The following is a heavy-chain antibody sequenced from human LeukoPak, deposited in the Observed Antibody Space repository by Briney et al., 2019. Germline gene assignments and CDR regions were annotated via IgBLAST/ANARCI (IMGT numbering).Heavy chain of an antibody. CDR3: ARSGRDVGFAFDI. CDR1: GGPSNDYY. V-gene: IGHV4-34*01. Sequence: SETLSLTCAVYGGPSNDYYWNWLRQPPGKGLEWIGEINHSGSPNYHPSYKSRVTISLDTSQNHFSLKLTSVTAADTAVYYCARSGRDVGFAFDIWGQGTLVTISS. J-gene: IGHJ3*02. CDR2: INHSGSP. D-gene: IGHD5-12*01.